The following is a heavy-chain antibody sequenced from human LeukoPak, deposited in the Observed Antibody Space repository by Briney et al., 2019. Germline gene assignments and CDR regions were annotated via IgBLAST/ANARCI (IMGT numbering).Heavy chain of an antibody. V-gene: IGHV3-30-3*02. CDR2: VSSDGDNK. J-gene: IGHJ4*02. CDR3: AKISGSYLDY. Sequence: GGSLRLSCAASGFTFSRYAMHWVRQAPGKGLEWVAVVSSDGDNKSYADSVKGRFTISRDNSKNTLYLQMNSLRAEDTAVYYCAKISGSYLDYWGQGTLVTVSS. CDR1: GFTFSRYA. D-gene: IGHD1-26*01.